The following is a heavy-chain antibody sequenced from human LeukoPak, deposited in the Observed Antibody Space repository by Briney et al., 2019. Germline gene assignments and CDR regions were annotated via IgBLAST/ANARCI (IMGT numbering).Heavy chain of an antibody. CDR2: IYYSGST. V-gene: IGHV4-59*01. Sequence: PSETLSLTCTVSGGSISSYYWSRIRQPPGKGLEWIGYIYYSGSTNYNPSLKSRVTISVDTSKNQFSLKLSSVTAADTAVYYCARSSSGYSNWFDPWGQGTLVTVSS. J-gene: IGHJ5*02. CDR1: GGSISSYY. D-gene: IGHD3-22*01. CDR3: ARSSSGYSNWFDP.